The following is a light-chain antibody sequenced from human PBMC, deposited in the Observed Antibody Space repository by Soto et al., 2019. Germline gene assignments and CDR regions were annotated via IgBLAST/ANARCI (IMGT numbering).Light chain of an antibody. CDR1: QSVSNY. CDR3: QQYNNWPRT. CDR2: GAS. Sequence: EILLTQSPATLSLSPGERATLSCRASQSVSNYLAWYQQKPGQAPRLLIYGASTRATGIPARFSGSGSGTEFTLTISSLQSEDFAVYYCQQYNNWPRTFGQGTKVDIK. V-gene: IGKV3-15*01. J-gene: IGKJ1*01.